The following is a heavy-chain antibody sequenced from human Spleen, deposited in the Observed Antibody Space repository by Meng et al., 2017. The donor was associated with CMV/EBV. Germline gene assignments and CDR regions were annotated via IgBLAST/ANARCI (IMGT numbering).Heavy chain of an antibody. CDR3: ARQYYDSNGYYYQDH. D-gene: IGHD3-22*01. J-gene: IGHJ4*02. CDR1: GYTFTSYW. V-gene: IGHV5-51*01. Sequence: GESLKISCEGSGYTFTSYWIGWVRKMPGKGLEWMGIIYPGDSDTTYSPSFNGQVTISADKSISTAYLQWSSLKASDTAMYYCARQYYDSNGYYYQDHWGQGTLVTVSS. CDR2: IYPGDSDT.